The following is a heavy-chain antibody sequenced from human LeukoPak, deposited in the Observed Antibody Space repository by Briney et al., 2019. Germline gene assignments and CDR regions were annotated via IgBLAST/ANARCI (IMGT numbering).Heavy chain of an antibody. J-gene: IGHJ4*02. V-gene: IGHV3-23*01. CDR3: ARIGITNYHDSSGSFDY. CDR1: TFTFSSYA. CDR2: ISAGADST. D-gene: IGHD3-22*01. Sequence: GGSLRLSCAASTFTFSSYAMSWVRQAPGKGLEWVSAISAGADSTYYAGSVQGRFTISRDNSKNTLFLQMSGLRAEDTAVYYCARIGITNYHDSSGSFDYWGQGTLVTVSS.